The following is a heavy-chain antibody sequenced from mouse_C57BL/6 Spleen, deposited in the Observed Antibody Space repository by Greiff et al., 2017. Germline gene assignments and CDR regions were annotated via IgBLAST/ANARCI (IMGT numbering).Heavy chain of an antibody. V-gene: IGHV1-80*01. Sequence: QVQLKESGAELVKPGASVKISCKASGYAFSSYWMNWVKQRPGKGLEWIGQIYPGDGDTNYNGKFKGKATLTADKSSSTAYMQLSSLTSEDSAVYFCARSLQRYFDYWGQGTTLTVSS. CDR2: IYPGDGDT. CDR1: GYAFSSYW. D-gene: IGHD2-10*01. J-gene: IGHJ2*01. CDR3: ARSLQRYFDY.